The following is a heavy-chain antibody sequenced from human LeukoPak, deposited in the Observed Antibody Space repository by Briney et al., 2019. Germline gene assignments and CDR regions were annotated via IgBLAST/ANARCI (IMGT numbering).Heavy chain of an antibody. V-gene: IGHV4-34*01. CDR1: GGSFSGYY. Sequence: SETLSLTCAVYGGSFSGYYWSWIRQPPGKGLEWIGEINHSGSTNYNPSLKSRVTISVDTSKNQFSLKLSSVTAADTAVYYCAREAVSFFGYDSSGYESWGQGTLVTVSS. J-gene: IGHJ4*02. CDR2: INHSGST. D-gene: IGHD3-22*01. CDR3: AREAVSFFGYDSSGYES.